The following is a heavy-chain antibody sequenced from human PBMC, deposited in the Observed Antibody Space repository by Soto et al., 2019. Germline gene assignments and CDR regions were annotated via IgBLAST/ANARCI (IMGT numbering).Heavy chain of an antibody. CDR1: GFTFSSYS. CDR3: ARAGAKAYYDFWSGYSPFSDY. CDR2: ISSSSSYI. V-gene: IGHV3-21*01. Sequence: EVQLVESGGGLVKPGGSLRLSCAASGFTFSSYSMNWVRQAPGKGLEWVSSISSSSSYIYYADSVKGRFIISRDNAKNSLYLQMNSLRAEDTAVYYCARAGAKAYYDFWSGYSPFSDYWGQGTLVTVSS. J-gene: IGHJ4*02. D-gene: IGHD3-3*01.